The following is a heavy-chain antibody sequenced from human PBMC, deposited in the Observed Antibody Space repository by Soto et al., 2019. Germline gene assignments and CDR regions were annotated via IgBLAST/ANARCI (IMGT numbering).Heavy chain of an antibody. J-gene: IGHJ4*02. D-gene: IGHD3-16*01. V-gene: IGHV4-59*01. Sequence: PSETLSLTCSVSADSFSKYYWTWIRQPPGEGLEWIGYIYFNGNTNYNPSLKGRVTISIDTSKKQFSLNLSSVTAADTAVYYCASVTFGGVVLAHWGQGTPVTVSS. CDR1: ADSFSKYY. CDR3: ASVTFGGVVLAH. CDR2: IYFNGNT.